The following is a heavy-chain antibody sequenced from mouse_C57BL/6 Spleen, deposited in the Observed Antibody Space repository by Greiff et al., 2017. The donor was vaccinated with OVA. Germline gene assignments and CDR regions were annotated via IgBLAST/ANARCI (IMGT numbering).Heavy chain of an antibody. D-gene: IGHD1-1*01. Sequence: EVKLQESGAELVRPGASVKLSCTASGFNIKDDYMHWVKQRPEQGLEWIGWIDPENGDTEYASKFQGKATITADTSSNTAYLQLSSLTSEDTAVYYCTTDYYGSSSYWGQGTLVTVSA. V-gene: IGHV14-4*01. CDR3: TTDYYGSSSY. CDR2: IDPENGDT. J-gene: IGHJ3*01. CDR1: GFNIKDDY.